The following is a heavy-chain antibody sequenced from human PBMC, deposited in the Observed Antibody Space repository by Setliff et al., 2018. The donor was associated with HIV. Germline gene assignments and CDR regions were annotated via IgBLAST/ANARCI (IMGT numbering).Heavy chain of an antibody. CDR1: GGSISSSSYY. J-gene: IGHJ3*02. V-gene: IGHV4-39*07. D-gene: IGHD2-2*01. Sequence: PSETLSLTCTVSGGSISSSSYYWGWIRQPPGKGLEWIGSIYYSGSTYYNPSLKSRVTISVDTSKNQFSLKLSSVTAADTAVYYCARETRSSFAMDDASDIWGQGTRVTVSS. CDR2: IYYSGST. CDR3: ARETRSSFAMDDASDI.